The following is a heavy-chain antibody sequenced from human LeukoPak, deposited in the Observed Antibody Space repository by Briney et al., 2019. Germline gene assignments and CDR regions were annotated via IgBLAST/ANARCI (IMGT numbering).Heavy chain of an antibody. Sequence: SETLSLTCAVYGGSFSGYYWSWIRQPPGKGLEWIGEINHSGSTNYNPSLKSRVTISVDTSKNQFYMKLSSVTAADTAVYYCARDDNQAVATNWLDPWGQGTLVTVSS. V-gene: IGHV4-34*01. CDR2: INHSGST. CDR3: ARDDNQAVATNWLDP. D-gene: IGHD6-19*01. CDR1: GGSFSGYY. J-gene: IGHJ5*02.